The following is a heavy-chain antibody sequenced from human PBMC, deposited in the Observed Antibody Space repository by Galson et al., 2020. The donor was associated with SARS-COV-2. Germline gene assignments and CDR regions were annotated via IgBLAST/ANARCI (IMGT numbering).Heavy chain of an antibody. CDR2: ISPDGSAE. V-gene: IGHV3-30-3*01. CDR3: ARDLGRSTLGFYEMDV. D-gene: IGHD3-16*01. Sequence: GESLKISCAASGFTFSSFAIHWVRQAPGTGLEWVAAISPDGSAEYYADSVRGRWTISRDNSRNTVYRQMSSGTTEDTAVFYCARDLGRSTLGFYEMDVGGQGTTVTVAS. J-gene: IGHJ6*02. CDR1: GFTFSSFA.